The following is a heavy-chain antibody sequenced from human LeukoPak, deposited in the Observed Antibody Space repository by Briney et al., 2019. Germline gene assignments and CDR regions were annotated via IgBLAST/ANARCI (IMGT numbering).Heavy chain of an antibody. CDR3: ARTRSKNPYSSGSRLDY. J-gene: IGHJ4*02. D-gene: IGHD6-19*01. V-gene: IGHV4-34*01. Sequence: SETLSLTCAVYGGSFSGYYWSWIRQPPGKGLEWIGEINHSGSTNYNPSLKSRVTISVDTSKNQFSLKLSSVTAADTAVYYCARTRSKNPYSSGSRLDYWGQGTLVTVSS. CDR2: INHSGST. CDR1: GGSFSGYY.